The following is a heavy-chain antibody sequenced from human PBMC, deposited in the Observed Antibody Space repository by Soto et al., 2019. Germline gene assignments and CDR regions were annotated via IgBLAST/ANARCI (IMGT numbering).Heavy chain of an antibody. V-gene: IGHV1-46*01. Sequence: ASVKVSCKASGYTFTNYFMHWVRQAPGQGLEWMGIINPSIGTTTYAQKFKGRVTMTRETSTSTVYMELSSLRSEDTAVYYCARVQTLTGDDAFDIWGQGTMVTVSS. CDR1: GYTFTNYF. CDR2: INPSIGTT. J-gene: IGHJ3*02. D-gene: IGHD7-27*01. CDR3: ARVQTLTGDDAFDI.